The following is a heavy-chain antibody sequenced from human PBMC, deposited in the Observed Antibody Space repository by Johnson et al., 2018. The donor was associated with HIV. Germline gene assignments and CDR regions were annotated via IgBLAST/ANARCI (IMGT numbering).Heavy chain of an antibody. CDR2: IKQDGSEK. D-gene: IGHD6-25*01. CDR1: GFTFSSYW. J-gene: IGHJ3*02. CDR3: ARFGMGSSGDAFDI. Sequence: AQLVESGGGLVQPGGSLRLSCAASGFTFSSYWMSWVRQAPGKGLEWVANIKQDGSEKYYVDSVKGRFTISRDNAKNSLYLQMNSLRAEDTAVYYCARFGMGSSGDAFDIWGQGTMVTVSS. V-gene: IGHV3-7*01.